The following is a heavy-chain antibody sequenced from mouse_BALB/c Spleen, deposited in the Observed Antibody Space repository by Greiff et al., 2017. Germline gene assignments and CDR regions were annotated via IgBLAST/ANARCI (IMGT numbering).Heavy chain of an antibody. J-gene: IGHJ1*01. CDR1: GYTFTDYA. V-gene: IGHV1-67*01. Sequence: QVQLKESGPELVRPGESVKISSKGSGYTFTDYAMHWVKQSHAKSLEWIGVISIYYDNTNYNQKFKGKATMTVDKSSSTAYMELARLTSEDSAIYYCARSRVITTVVGDWYFDVWGAGTTVTVSS. CDR2: ISIYYDNT. D-gene: IGHD1-1*01. CDR3: ARSRVITTVVGDWYFDV.